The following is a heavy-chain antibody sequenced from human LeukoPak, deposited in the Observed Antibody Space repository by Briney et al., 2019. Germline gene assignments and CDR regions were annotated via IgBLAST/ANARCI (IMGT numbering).Heavy chain of an antibody. CDR1: GGSISSYY. D-gene: IGHD2-15*01. Sequence: PSETLSLTCTVSGGSISSYYWSWIRQPPGKGLEWIGYIYYSGSTNYNPSLKSRVTISVDTSKNQFSLKLSSVTAADTAVYYCARIIGYCSGGSCPTQHFDYWGQGTLVTVSS. J-gene: IGHJ4*02. V-gene: IGHV4-59*08. CDR3: ARIIGYCSGGSCPTQHFDY. CDR2: IYYSGST.